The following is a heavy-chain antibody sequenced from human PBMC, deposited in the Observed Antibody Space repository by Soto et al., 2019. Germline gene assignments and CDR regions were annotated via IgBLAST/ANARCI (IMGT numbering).Heavy chain of an antibody. CDR3: ARVAVWMTTVLKFDY. Sequence: PSETLSLTCTVSGGSISSGGYYWSWIRQHPGKGLEWIGYIYYSGSTYYNPSLKSRVTISVDTSKNQFSLKLSSVTAADTAVYYCARVAVWMTTVLKFDYWGQGTLVTVSS. CDR1: GGSISSGGYY. D-gene: IGHD4-4*01. CDR2: IYYSGST. J-gene: IGHJ4*02. V-gene: IGHV4-31*03.